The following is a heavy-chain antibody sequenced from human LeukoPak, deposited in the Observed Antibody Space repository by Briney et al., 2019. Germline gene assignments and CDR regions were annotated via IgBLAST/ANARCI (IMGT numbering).Heavy chain of an antibody. Sequence: SETLPLTCTVSGGSISSNSYYWGWIRQPPGKGLEWIGSIFCSGTTYYNPSLKSRVTISVDTSKNQFSLKLSSVTAADTAVYYCAHEEGFNVAGVFDYWGQGTLVTVSS. V-gene: IGHV4-39*07. J-gene: IGHJ4*02. CDR1: GGSISSNSYY. CDR2: IFCSGTT. CDR3: AHEEGFNVAGVFDY. D-gene: IGHD6-19*01.